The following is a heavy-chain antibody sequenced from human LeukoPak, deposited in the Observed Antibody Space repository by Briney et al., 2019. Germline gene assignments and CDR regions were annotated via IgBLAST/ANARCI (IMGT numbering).Heavy chain of an antibody. CDR1: GYTFTGYY. CDR3: ARDVARRVVVGLRYYFDY. Sequence: ASVKVSCKASGYTFTGYYMHWVRQAPGQGLEWMGWINPNSGGTNYAQKFQGRVTMTRDTSITTAYMELSRLRSDDTAVYYCARDVARRVVVGLRYYFDYWGQGTLVTVSS. V-gene: IGHV1-2*02. D-gene: IGHD2-15*01. CDR2: INPNSGGT. J-gene: IGHJ4*02.